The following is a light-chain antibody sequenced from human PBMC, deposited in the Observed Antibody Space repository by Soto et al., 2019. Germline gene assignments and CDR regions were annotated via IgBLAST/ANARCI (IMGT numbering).Light chain of an antibody. V-gene: IGKV1-33*01. Sequence: DIQMTQSPSSLSASVGDRVTITCQASQDISNYLNWYQQKPGKAPKLLIYDASNLETGVPSRFSGSGSGTDFTFTISSLQPEDIATSYCQQYDNLPYTVGRGTKLEIK. CDR1: QDISNY. J-gene: IGKJ2*01. CDR3: QQYDNLPYT. CDR2: DAS.